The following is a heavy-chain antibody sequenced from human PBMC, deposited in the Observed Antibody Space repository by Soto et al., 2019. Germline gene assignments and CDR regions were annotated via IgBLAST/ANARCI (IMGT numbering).Heavy chain of an antibody. V-gene: IGHV1-69*02. Sequence: SVKVSCKASGGTFSSYTISWVRQAPGQGLEWMGRIIPILGIANYAQKFQGRVTITADKSTSTAYMELSSLRSEDTAVYYCARVRSGTTNLFAPCGKGTLVTVSS. J-gene: IGHJ5*02. D-gene: IGHD1-7*01. CDR3: ARVRSGTTNLFAP. CDR2: IIPILGIA. CDR1: GGTFSSYT.